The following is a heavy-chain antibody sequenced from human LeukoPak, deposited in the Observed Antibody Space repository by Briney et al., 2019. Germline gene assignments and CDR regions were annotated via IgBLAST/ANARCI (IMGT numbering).Heavy chain of an antibody. J-gene: IGHJ4*02. Sequence: KPSETLSLTCAVYGGSFSGYYWSWIRQPPGKGLEWIGEINHSGSTNYNPSLKSRVTILVDTSKNQFSLKLSSVTAADTAVYYCARNLVGASDYWGQGTLVTVSS. D-gene: IGHD1-26*01. V-gene: IGHV4-34*01. CDR3: ARNLVGASDY. CDR1: GGSFSGYY. CDR2: INHSGST.